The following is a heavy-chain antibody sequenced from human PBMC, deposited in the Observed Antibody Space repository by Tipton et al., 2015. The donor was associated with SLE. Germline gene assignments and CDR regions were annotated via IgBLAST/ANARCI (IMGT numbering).Heavy chain of an antibody. V-gene: IGHV3-74*01. CDR3: ARAALWFGERYFDY. D-gene: IGHD3-10*01. J-gene: IGHJ4*02. CDR2: INSDGSST. Sequence: SLRLSCAASGFTFSSYGMHWVRQAPGKGLVWVSRINSDGSSTSYADSVKGRFTISRDNAKNSLYLQMNSLRAEDTAVYYCARAALWFGERYFDYWGQGTLVTVSS. CDR1: GFTFSSYG.